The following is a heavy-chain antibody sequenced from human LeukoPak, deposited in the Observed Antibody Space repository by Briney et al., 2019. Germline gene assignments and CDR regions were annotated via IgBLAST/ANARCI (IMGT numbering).Heavy chain of an antibody. CDR2: IYSGGST. D-gene: IGHD2-15*01. CDR1: GFTVSSNY. CDR3: ARVGARYCSGGSCYGDLGY. V-gene: IGHV3-53*01. J-gene: IGHJ4*02. Sequence: GGSLRLSCAASGFTVSSNYMSWVRQAPGKGLEWVSVIYSGGSTYYADSVKGRFTISRDNSKNTLYLQMNSLRAEDTAVYYCARVGARYCSGGSCYGDLGYWGQGTLVTVSS.